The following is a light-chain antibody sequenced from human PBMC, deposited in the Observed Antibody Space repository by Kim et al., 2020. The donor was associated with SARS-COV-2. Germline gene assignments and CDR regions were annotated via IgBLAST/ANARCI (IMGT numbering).Light chain of an antibody. CDR2: DAS. CDR1: QSVRTY. CDR3: QHRGNWPT. Sequence: SLSPGETATLSCRASQSVRTYVVWYQQKPAQAPRLLIYDASNRATGIPARFSGSGSGTDFTLTISSLEPEDFAVYYCQHRGNWPTFGQGTRLEIK. J-gene: IGKJ5*01. V-gene: IGKV3-11*01.